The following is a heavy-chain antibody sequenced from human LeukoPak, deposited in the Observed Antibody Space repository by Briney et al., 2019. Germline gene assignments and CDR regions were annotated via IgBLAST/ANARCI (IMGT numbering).Heavy chain of an antibody. V-gene: IGHV3-30*18. CDR2: ISYDGSNK. CDR3: AKAGLVGAYRD. Sequence: SGGSLRLSCAASGFTFSSYGVHWVRQVPGKGLEWVAVISYDGSNKYYADSVKGRFTISRDNSKNTLYLQMNSLRAEDTAVYYCAKAGLVGAYRDWGQGTLVTVSS. J-gene: IGHJ4*02. D-gene: IGHD1-26*01. CDR1: GFTFSSYG.